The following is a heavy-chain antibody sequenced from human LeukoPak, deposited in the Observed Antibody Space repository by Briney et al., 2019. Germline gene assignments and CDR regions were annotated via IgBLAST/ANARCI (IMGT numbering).Heavy chain of an antibody. CDR3: ARDDGVITLDY. CDR1: GFTFSSYS. CDR2: ISSSSSYI. J-gene: IGHJ4*02. D-gene: IGHD3-22*01. V-gene: IGHV3-21*01. Sequence: GGSLRLSCAASGFTFSSYSMNWVRQAPGKGLEWVSSISSSSSYIYYADSVKGRFTIPRDNAKNSLYLQMNSLRAEDTAVYYCARDDGVITLDYWGQGTLVTVSS.